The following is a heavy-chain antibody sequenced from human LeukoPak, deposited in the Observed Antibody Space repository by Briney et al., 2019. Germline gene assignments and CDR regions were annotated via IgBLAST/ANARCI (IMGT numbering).Heavy chain of an antibody. J-gene: IGHJ4*02. CDR2: INWNGGST. CDR1: GFTFDDYG. D-gene: IGHD2-2*01. Sequence: GGSLRLSCAASGFTFDDYGMSWVRQAPGKGLEWVSGINWNGGSTGYADSVKGRFTISRDNAKNSLYLQMNSLRAEDTAVYYCASFPTLGYCSSTSCYDDYWGQGTLVTVSS. CDR3: ASFPTLGYCSSTSCYDDY. V-gene: IGHV3-20*04.